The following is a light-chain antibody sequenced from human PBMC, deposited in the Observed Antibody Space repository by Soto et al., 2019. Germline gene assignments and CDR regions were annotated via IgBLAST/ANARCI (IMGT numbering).Light chain of an antibody. CDR3: QQYGSSPPIT. CDR1: QSVSSSY. J-gene: IGKJ5*01. V-gene: IGKV3-20*01. CDR2: GAS. Sequence: EIVLTQSPGTLSLSPGERATLSCRASQSVSSSYLAWFQQKLGQAPRLLIYGASSRATGIPDRFSGSGSGTDFTLTISRLEPEGFAVYYCQQYGSSPPITFGQGTRLEIK.